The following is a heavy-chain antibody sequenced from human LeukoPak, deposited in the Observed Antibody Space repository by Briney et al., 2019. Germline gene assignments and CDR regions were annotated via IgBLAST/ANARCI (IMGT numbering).Heavy chain of an antibody. CDR3: AKDERPRGNYGYFGY. J-gene: IGHJ4*02. V-gene: IGHV3-23*01. CDR1: GLTFSTHA. D-gene: IGHD1-7*01. CDR2: ISGNGVST. Sequence: PGMSLRLSCAASGLTFSTHAMNWVRQAPGKGLEWVSSISGNGVSTYYADPVKGRFTISRDNSKNTLYLYMNSLRAEDTAIYYCAKDERPRGNYGYFGYWGQGALITVSS.